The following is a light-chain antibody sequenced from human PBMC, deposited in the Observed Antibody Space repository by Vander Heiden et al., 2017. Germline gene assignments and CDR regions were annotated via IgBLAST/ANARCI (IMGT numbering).Light chain of an antibody. V-gene: IGKV1-5*03. CDR2: KAS. Sequence: DIQRTQTPSTLSASVGDRVTITCRASQSICSWLAWYQQKPGKDSNLLIYKASSLESGVPSRFSGSGSGTEFTLTISSLQPDDFATYSCKQYNSYPFTFGPGTKVDIK. CDR3: KQYNSYPFT. CDR1: QSICSW. J-gene: IGKJ3*01.